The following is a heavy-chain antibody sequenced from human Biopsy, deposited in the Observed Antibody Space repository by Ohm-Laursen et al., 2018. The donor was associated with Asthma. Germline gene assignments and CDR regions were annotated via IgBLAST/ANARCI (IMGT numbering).Heavy chain of an antibody. CDR3: ARDAGYCGGDCYSLLEYYYYYYGMDV. CDR1: GFKFDEYT. Sequence: PLRLSCTASGFKFDEYTMHWVRQAPGKGLEWVSGISWNSATIGYADSVEGRFTISRDNAKNSLYLQMNSLRDEDTAVYYCARDAGYCGGDCYSLLEYYYYYYGMDVWGQGTTVTVSS. CDR2: ISWNSATI. V-gene: IGHV3-9*01. D-gene: IGHD2-21*02. J-gene: IGHJ6*02.